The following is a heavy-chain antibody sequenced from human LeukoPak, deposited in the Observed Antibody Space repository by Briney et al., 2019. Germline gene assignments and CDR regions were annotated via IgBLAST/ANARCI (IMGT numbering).Heavy chain of an antibody. Sequence: AGGSLRLSCAASGFTFNDYYMSWIRQAPGKGLEWLSYINIGGTNTHYADSVKGRFTISRDNAKKSLYLEMNNLRAEDTAVYYCATDGAGFDTWGQGTLVTVSS. CDR1: GFTFNDYY. V-gene: IGHV3-11*01. J-gene: IGHJ5*02. CDR2: INIGGTNT. CDR3: ATDGAGFDT.